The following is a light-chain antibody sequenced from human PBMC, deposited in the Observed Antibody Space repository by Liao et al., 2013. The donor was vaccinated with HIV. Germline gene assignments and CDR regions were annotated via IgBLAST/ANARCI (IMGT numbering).Light chain of an antibody. V-gene: IGLV3-1*01. CDR1: KLGDKY. CDR2: QDS. CDR3: QAWDSSRDWV. J-gene: IGLJ3*02. Sequence: SYELTQPPSVSVSPGQTASITCSGDKLGDKYACWYQQKPGQSPVVVIYQDSKRPSGIPERFSGSNSGNTATLTISGTQAMDEADYYCQAWDSSRDWVFGGGTKLTVL.